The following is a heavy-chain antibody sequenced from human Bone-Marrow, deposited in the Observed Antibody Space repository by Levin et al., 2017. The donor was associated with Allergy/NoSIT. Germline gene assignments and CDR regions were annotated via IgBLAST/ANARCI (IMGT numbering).Heavy chain of an antibody. CDR2: ISHDGNNQ. D-gene: IGHD2-15*01. CDR1: GFTFSGYG. J-gene: IGHJ4*02. Sequence: GGSLRLSCAGSGFTFSGYGINWVRQAPGKGLEWVAVISHDGNNQYYGDSVKGRFSISRDNSKNTVYLQMNSLRAEDTAVYYCAKDRGDCSGGGCSAMDNWGQGTLVTVSS. CDR3: AKDRGDCSGGGCSAMDN. V-gene: IGHV3-30*18.